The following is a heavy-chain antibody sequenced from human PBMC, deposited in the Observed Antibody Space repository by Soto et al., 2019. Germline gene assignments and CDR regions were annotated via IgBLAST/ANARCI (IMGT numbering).Heavy chain of an antibody. D-gene: IGHD2-2*01. Sequence: GGSLRLSCAASGFTFSEYAMTWVRQAPGKGLEWVSFIGGAGSNIYYADSVEGRFTVSRDDSKNTLYLRMDSLRVEDTAVYYCARQIRSQYDNWFDTWGQGTVVTVSS. CDR3: ARQIRSQYDNWFDT. CDR1: GFTFSEYA. V-gene: IGHV3-23*01. CDR2: IGGAGSNI. J-gene: IGHJ5*02.